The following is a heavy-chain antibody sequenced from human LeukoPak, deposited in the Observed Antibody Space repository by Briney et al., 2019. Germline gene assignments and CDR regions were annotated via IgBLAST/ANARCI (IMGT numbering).Heavy chain of an antibody. V-gene: IGHV3-7*01. J-gene: IGHJ4*02. CDR1: GFTFSSFW. D-gene: IGHD6-13*01. CDR3: ARDIVAPGIRFDY. CDR2: INQDGSEK. Sequence: GGSLRLSCEVSGFTFSSFWMNWVRQAPGKGLEWVANINQDGSEKYYVDSVKGRFTISRDNAKNSLYLQMNSLRAEDTAVYYCARDIVAPGIRFDYWGQGTLVTVSS.